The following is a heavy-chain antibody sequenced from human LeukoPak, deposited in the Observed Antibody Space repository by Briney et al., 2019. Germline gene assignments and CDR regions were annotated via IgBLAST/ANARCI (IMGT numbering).Heavy chain of an antibody. V-gene: IGHV4-34*01. CDR2: INHSGST. J-gene: IGHJ4*02. Sequence: SETLSLTCAVYGGSFSGYYWSWIRQPPGKGLEWIGEINHSGSTNYNPSLKSRVTISVDTSKNQFSLKLSSVTAADTAVYYCASRITMVRGVIIKRDYWGQGTLVTVSS. CDR1: GGSFSGYY. CDR3: ASRITMVRGVIIKRDY. D-gene: IGHD3-10*01.